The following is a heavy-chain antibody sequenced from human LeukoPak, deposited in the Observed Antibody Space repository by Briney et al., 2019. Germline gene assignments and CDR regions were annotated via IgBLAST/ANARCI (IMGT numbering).Heavy chain of an antibody. CDR3: ARGSPGHFDDFDY. V-gene: IGHV1-8*01. D-gene: IGHD3-9*01. J-gene: IGHJ4*02. CDR1: GYTFTSYD. Sequence: ASVKVSCKASGYTFTSYDINWVRQATGQGLEWMGWMNPNSGNTNYAQKLQGRVTMTTDTSTSTAYMELRSLRSDDTAVYYCARGSPGHFDDFDYRGQGTLVTVSS. CDR2: MNPNSGNT.